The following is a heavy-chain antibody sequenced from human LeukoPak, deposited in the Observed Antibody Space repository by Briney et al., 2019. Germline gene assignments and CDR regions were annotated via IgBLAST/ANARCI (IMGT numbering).Heavy chain of an antibody. CDR3: ARGFSFVYDYNWFDL. CDR1: GASISSDY. CDR2: ISNSGST. V-gene: IGHV4-4*07. D-gene: IGHD5/OR15-5a*01. Sequence: PSETLSLTCTVSGASISSDYWIWIRQSAGKGLEWIWRISNSGSTRYNPSLKSRVTMSVDTSKNQFSLKLSSVTAADTAVYYCARGFSFVYDYNWFDLWGQGTLVTVSS. J-gene: IGHJ5*02.